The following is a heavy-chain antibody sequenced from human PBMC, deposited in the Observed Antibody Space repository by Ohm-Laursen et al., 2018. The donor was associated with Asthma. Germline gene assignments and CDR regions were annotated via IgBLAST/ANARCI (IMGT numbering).Heavy chain of an antibody. J-gene: IGHJ4*02. CDR2: INPNSGGT. CDR1: GYTFTGYY. V-gene: IGHV1-2*06. D-gene: IGHD6-13*01. CDR3: AKDASRGSSWYSRNFDY. Sequence: ATVKISCKASGYTFTGYYMHWVRQAPGQGLEWMGRINPNSGGTNYAQKFQGRVTMTRDTSISTAYMELSRLRSEDTALYYCAKDASRGSSWYSRNFDYWGQGTLVTVSS.